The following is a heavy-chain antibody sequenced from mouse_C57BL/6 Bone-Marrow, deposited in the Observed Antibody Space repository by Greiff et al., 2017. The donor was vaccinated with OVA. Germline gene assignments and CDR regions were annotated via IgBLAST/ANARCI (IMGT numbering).Heavy chain of an antibody. J-gene: IGHJ2*01. CDR3: ARGGYHAVDY. Sequence: EVKLQESGPGLVKPSQSLSLTCSVTGYSITSGYYWNWIRQFPGNKLEWMGYISYDGSNNYNPSLKNRISITRDTAKNQFFLKLNSVTTEDTATYYCARGGYHAVDYWGQGTTLTVSS. V-gene: IGHV3-6*01. CDR2: ISYDGSN. CDR1: GYSITSGYY.